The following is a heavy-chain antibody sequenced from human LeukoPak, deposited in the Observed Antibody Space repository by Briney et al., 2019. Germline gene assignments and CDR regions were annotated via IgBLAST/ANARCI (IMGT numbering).Heavy chain of an antibody. CDR2: ISYDVSNQ. CDR1: GLSFSIYG. Sequence: PGRSVRLSCAASGLSFSIYGMHCIRQAPGKGLEWVAGISYDVSNQDYVDSVKGRFTISRDNSKSTMYLQMNSLRAEDTALYYCAKPYCDITPPGRDYCGANVWGQGTTVTVSS. V-gene: IGHV3-30*18. D-gene: IGHD4-23*01. CDR3: AKPYCDITPPGRDYCGANV. J-gene: IGHJ6*02.